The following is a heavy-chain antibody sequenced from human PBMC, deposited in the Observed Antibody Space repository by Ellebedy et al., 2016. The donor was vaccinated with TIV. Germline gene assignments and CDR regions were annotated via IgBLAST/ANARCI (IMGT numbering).Heavy chain of an antibody. CDR3: AIRLGRNYYGMDA. CDR2: TYYTGST. Sequence: SETLSLTXTVSGGSISGYYWNWIRQPPGKGLEWIGYTYYTGSTNYNPSLQGRVTISIDTSKNQFSLNLNSVTAADTATYYCAIRLGRNYYGMDAWGQGTTVTVSS. J-gene: IGHJ6*02. V-gene: IGHV4-59*01. CDR1: GGSISGYY. D-gene: IGHD3-22*01.